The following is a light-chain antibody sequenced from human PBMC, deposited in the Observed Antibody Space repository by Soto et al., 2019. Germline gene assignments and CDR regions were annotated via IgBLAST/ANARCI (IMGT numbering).Light chain of an antibody. Sequence: EIVLTQSPGTLSLSPGERATLSCRASQSVSSSYLAWYQQKPGQAPRLLIYGASSRATGIPDRFSGSGSGTDVTLTISRLEPEDFAVYYCQQYGRSHLTFGGGTKVEIK. CDR1: QSVSSSY. CDR3: QQYGRSHLT. V-gene: IGKV3-20*01. CDR2: GAS. J-gene: IGKJ4*01.